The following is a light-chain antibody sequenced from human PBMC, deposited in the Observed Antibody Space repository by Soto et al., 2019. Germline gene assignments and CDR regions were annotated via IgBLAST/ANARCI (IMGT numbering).Light chain of an antibody. CDR2: DVT. CDR1: ISDIEGYNY. V-gene: IGLV2-11*01. J-gene: IGLJ2*01. CDR3: SSYAGSNNLV. Sequence: QSVLTQPRSVSGSPGQLVTISCTGTISDIEGYNYVSWYQHHPGKAPKLLISDVTKRPSWVPDRFSGSKSGSTASLTISELQAGDEAVYYCSSYAGSNNLVFGGGTKVTVL.